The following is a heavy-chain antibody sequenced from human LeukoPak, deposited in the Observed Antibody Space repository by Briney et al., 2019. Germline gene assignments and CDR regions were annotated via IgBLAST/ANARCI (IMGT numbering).Heavy chain of an antibody. V-gene: IGHV4-39*01. D-gene: IGHD3-9*01. CDR1: GGSISSSTYY. CDR2: IYYGGSA. CDR3: ARQGDILTVNNWFDP. Sequence: PSETLSLTCTVSGGSISSSTYYRGWIRQPPGKGLEWIGSIYYGGSAYHNPSLKSRVTLSVDTSKNQFFLNLSSVTATATAVYYCARQGDILTVNNWFDPWGQGTLVTVSS. J-gene: IGHJ5*02.